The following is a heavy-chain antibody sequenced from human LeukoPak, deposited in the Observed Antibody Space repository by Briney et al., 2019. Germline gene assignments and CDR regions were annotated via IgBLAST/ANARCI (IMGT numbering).Heavy chain of an antibody. J-gene: IGHJ5*02. CDR2: IYYSAST. CDR1: GGSISSGGYY. CDR3: ARVAVVVPAATNWFDP. D-gene: IGHD2-2*01. V-gene: IGHV4-31*03. Sequence: SQTLSLTCTVSGGSISSGGYYWSWNRQHPGKGLEWIGYIYYSASTYYNPSLNRRVTISVDTSKNQFYLKLSSVTAADTAVYYCARVAVVVPAATNWFDPWGQGTLVTVSS.